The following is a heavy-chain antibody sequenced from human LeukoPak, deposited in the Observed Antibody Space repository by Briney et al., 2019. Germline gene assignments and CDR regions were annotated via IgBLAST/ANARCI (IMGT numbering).Heavy chain of an antibody. Sequence: GASVEVSCKASGGTFSSYAISWVRQAPGQGLERMGGIIPIFGTANYAQKFQGRVTITADESTSTAYMELSSLRSEDTAVYYCARVITDYYDSSGYYYYYYYGMDVWGQGTTVTVSS. J-gene: IGHJ6*02. CDR1: GGTFSSYA. D-gene: IGHD3-22*01. V-gene: IGHV1-69*13. CDR2: IIPIFGTA. CDR3: ARVITDYYDSSGYYYYYYYGMDV.